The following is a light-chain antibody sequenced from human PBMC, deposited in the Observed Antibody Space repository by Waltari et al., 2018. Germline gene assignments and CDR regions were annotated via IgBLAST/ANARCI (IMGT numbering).Light chain of an antibody. CDR3: ASWDDDLSGVV. CDR1: SSNIGSNF. J-gene: IGLJ2*01. Sequence: QSLLTQPPSASGTPGQRVTISCSGSSSNIGSNFVYWYQQLPGTAPKLLMSRNNHRPSGVPGRISGSKSGTSASLAISGLRSEDEAEYYCASWDDDLSGVVFGGGTKVTVL. CDR2: RNN. V-gene: IGLV1-47*01.